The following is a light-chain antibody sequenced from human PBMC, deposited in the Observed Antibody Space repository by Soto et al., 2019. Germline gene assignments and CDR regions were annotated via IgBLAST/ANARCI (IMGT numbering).Light chain of an antibody. Sequence: SVLTQPASVSGSPGQSITISCTGTSSDVGLYDYVSWYQQHPGKAPQLMIYAVSNRPSGVSNRFSASKSGNTASLFISGLQAEDEADYYCSSYTSDSSYVFGPGTKVTAL. J-gene: IGLJ1*01. CDR2: AVS. CDR3: SSYTSDSSYV. V-gene: IGLV2-14*01. CDR1: SSDVGLYDY.